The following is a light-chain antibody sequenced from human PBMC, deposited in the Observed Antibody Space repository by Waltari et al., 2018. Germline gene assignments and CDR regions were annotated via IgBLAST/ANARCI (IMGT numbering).Light chain of an antibody. CDR1: SSDVGGYNY. CDR2: DVS. V-gene: IGLV2-14*01. Sequence: SALTQPASVSGSLGQSITFSCTGTSSDVGGYNYVAWSHQHPGKAPKLMIHDVSNRPSGVSIRFSGSKSGNTASLTISGLQADDEADYYCISYSSATPGNVVIGGGTKLTVL. J-gene: IGLJ2*01. CDR3: ISYSSATPGNVV.